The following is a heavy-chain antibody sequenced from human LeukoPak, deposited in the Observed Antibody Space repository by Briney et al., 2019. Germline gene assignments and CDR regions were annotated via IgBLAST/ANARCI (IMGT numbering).Heavy chain of an antibody. V-gene: IGHV4-34*01. CDR1: GGSFSGYY. J-gene: IGHJ4*02. Sequence: SETLSLTCAVYGGSFSGYYWSWIRQPPGKGLEWIGEINHSGSTNYNPSLKSRVTISVDTSKNQFSLKPSSVTAADTAVYYCARLLYCSSTSCYRGFSGSYWGQGTLVTVSS. CDR3: ARLLYCSSTSCYRGFSGSY. CDR2: INHSGST. D-gene: IGHD2-2*02.